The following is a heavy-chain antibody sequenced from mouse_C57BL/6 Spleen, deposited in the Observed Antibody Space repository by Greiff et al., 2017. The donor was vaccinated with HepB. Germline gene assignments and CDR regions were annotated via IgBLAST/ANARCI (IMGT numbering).Heavy chain of an antibody. D-gene: IGHD1-1*01. Sequence: VQLKQSGPELVKPGASVKIPCKASGYTFTDYNMDWVKQSHGKSLEWIGDINPNNGGTIYNQKFKGKATLTVDKSSSTAYMELRSLTSEDTAVYYCARFYYYGSSFYAMDYWGQGTSVTVSS. CDR1: GYTFTDYN. V-gene: IGHV1-18*01. J-gene: IGHJ4*01. CDR3: ARFYYYGSSFYAMDY. CDR2: INPNNGGT.